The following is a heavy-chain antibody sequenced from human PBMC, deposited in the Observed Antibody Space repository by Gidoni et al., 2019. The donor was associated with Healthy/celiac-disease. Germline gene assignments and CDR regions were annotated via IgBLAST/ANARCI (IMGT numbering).Heavy chain of an antibody. CDR3: AKDGGVVGAPIVGAFDI. Sequence: EVQLVESGGGVVQPGGSLRLPCAASGFPFEDYAMHWVRQAPGKGVGWVSLISGDGGSTYYADSVKGRFTISRDNSKNSLYLQMNSLRTEDTALYYCAKDGGVVGAPIVGAFDIWGQGTMVTVSS. CDR2: ISGDGGST. J-gene: IGHJ3*02. D-gene: IGHD1-26*01. CDR1: GFPFEDYA. V-gene: IGHV3-43*02.